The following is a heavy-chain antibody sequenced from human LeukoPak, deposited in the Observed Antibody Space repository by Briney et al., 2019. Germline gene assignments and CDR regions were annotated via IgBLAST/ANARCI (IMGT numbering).Heavy chain of an antibody. CDR3: APDCSSTSCYTRFDP. V-gene: IGHV3-33*08. Sequence: PGGSLRLSCAASGFTFSSYGMHWVRQAPGKGLEWVAVIWYGGSNKYYADSVKGRFTISRDNSKNTLYLQMNSLRAEDTAVYSCAPDCSSTSCYTRFDPWGQGTLVTVSS. D-gene: IGHD2-2*02. CDR2: IWYGGSNK. J-gene: IGHJ5*02. CDR1: GFTFSSYG.